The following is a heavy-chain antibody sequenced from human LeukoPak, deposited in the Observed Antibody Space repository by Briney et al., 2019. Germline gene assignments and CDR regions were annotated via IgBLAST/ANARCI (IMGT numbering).Heavy chain of an antibody. CDR2: ISGSGGTA. CDR3: AKATAVVTLFASTDY. J-gene: IGHJ4*02. CDR1: GFTFSSYA. V-gene: IGHV3-23*01. Sequence: GGSLRLSCVASGFTFSSYAMSWVRQAPGKGLEWVSAISGSGGTAYYADSVKGRFTTSRDNSKNTLYLQMNSLRAEDTAVYSCAKATAVVTLFASTDYWGQGTLVTVSS. D-gene: IGHD4-23*01.